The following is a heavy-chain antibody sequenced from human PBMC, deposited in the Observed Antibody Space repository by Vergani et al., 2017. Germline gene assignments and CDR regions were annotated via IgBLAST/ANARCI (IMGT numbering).Heavy chain of an antibody. CDR3: ARERLLVWDFDQ. V-gene: IGHV3-43*01. D-gene: IGHD1-26*01. J-gene: IGHJ4*02. CDR1: TFPFDEYT. CDR2: ISWHSVFT. Sequence: VQVAESGGVVVQPGGSLRLSCEASTFPFDEYTLHWVRQAPGKGLQWVSLISWHSVFTNYADSVRGRFTISRDNAKNSLYMQMNSLRAEDTAVYYCARERLLVWDFDQWGQGTLVTVSS.